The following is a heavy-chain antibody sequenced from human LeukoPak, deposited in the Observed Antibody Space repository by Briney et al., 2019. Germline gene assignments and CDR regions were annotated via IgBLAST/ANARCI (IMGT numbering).Heavy chain of an antibody. CDR1: GFTFSSYW. Sequence: PGGSLRLSCAASGFTFSSYWMSWVRQAPGKGLEWVANIKHDGSEKYYVASVKGRFTISRDNDKNSLYLQMNSLRAEDTAVYYCARDRLEQPYYYYYMDVWGKGTTVTVSS. D-gene: IGHD1/OR15-1a*01. CDR3: ARDRLEQPYYYYYMDV. CDR2: IKHDGSEK. J-gene: IGHJ6*03. V-gene: IGHV3-7*01.